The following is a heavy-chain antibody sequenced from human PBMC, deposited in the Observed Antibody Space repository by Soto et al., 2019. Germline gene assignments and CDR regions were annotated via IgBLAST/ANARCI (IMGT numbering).Heavy chain of an antibody. CDR2: IYHNGSP. CDR3: ARVWGGAFDI. J-gene: IGHJ3*02. Sequence: NPSETLALTCVAPGGSITSTNWWTWVRQPPGKRLEWIGEIYHNGSPTYSPSLRGRATISVDTSKNQFSLKLSSVTAADTAVYYCARVWGGAFDIWGQGTMVT. CDR1: GGSITSTNW. D-gene: IGHD3-10*01. V-gene: IGHV4-4*02.